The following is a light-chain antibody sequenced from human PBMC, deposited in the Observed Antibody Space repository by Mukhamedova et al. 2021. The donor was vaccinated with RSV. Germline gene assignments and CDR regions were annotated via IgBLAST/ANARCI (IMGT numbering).Light chain of an antibody. J-gene: IGLJ1*01. V-gene: IGLV3-21*02. CDR1: NIGSKS. Sequence: GGNNIGSKSVHWYQQKPGQAPVLVVYDDSDRPSGIPERFSGSNSGNTATLTISRVEAGDEADYYCQSYDHRLGGYVFGTGTKV. CDR2: DDS. CDR3: QSYDHRLGGYV.